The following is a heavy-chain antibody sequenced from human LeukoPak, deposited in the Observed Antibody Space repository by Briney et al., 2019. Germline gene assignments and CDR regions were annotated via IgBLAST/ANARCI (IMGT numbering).Heavy chain of an antibody. V-gene: IGHV4-59*01. CDR1: GGSISNYY. D-gene: IGHD2-15*01. CDR3: ARGRFELPF. CDR2: IYYSGST. J-gene: IGHJ4*02. Sequence: PSETLSLTCTVSGGSISNYYWRWIRQPPGKGLESIGYIYYSGSTNYNPSLKGRVTISVDMSKNQFSLELNSVTAADTAVYYCARGRFELPFWGQGTLVTVSS.